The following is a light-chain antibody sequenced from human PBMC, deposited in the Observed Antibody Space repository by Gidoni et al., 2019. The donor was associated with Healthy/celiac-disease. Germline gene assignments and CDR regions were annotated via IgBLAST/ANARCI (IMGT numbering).Light chain of an antibody. V-gene: IGLV3-19*01. J-gene: IGLJ3*02. CDR2: GKN. Sequence: SSELTQDPAVSVALGQTVRITCQGASLRSYYASWYQQKPGQAPVLVIYGKNNRPSGIPDRFSGSSSGNTASLTITGAQAEDEADYYCNSRDSSGNHSWVFGGGTKLTVL. CDR1: SLRSYY. CDR3: NSRDSSGNHSWV.